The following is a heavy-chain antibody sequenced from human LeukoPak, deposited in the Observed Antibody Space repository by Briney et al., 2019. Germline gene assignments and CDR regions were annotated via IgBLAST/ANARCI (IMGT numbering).Heavy chain of an antibody. Sequence: ASVKVSCKASGYTFTDYYLHWVRQAPPQGLEWMGWINPHNADTNYAQRFQGRVTMTRDTSITTAYMVLSRLRSDDTAVYYCASVKDIVVGGGPYYFDYWGQGTLVTVSS. V-gene: IGHV1-2*02. CDR2: INPHNADT. D-gene: IGHD2-15*01. CDR1: GYTFTDYY. CDR3: ASVKDIVVGGGPYYFDY. J-gene: IGHJ4*02.